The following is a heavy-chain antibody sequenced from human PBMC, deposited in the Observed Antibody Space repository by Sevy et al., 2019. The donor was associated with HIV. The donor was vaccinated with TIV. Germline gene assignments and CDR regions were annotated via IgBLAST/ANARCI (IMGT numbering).Heavy chain of an antibody. V-gene: IGHV3-53*01. CDR3: AREREFTIFGVLIEYGMDV. Sequence: GGSLRLSCAASGFTVSSNYMSWVRQAPGKGLEWVSVIYSGGTTYYADSVKGRFSISRDNSKNTRYLQMNNLRAEDTAVYYCAREREFTIFGVLIEYGMDVWGQGTTVTVSS. CDR2: IYSGGTT. J-gene: IGHJ6*02. D-gene: IGHD3-3*01. CDR1: GFTVSSNY.